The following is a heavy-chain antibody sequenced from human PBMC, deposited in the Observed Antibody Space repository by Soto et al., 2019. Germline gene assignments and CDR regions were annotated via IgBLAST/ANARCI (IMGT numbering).Heavy chain of an antibody. CDR3: ARDESAGSSTSN. CDR2: ITSSGSYI. Sequence: DVQLVESGGGLVKPGGSLRLSCVASGPTFSTYGMNWIRQTPGKGLEWVSSITSSGSYIHYADSVQGRFTVSRDNAKNSMYLQMNSLRDEDTAVYFCARDESAGSSTSNWGQGTLVTVSS. J-gene: IGHJ4*02. V-gene: IGHV3-21*01. CDR1: GPTFSTYG. D-gene: IGHD2-2*01.